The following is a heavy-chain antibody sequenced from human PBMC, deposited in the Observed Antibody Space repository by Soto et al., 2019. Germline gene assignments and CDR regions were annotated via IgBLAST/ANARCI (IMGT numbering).Heavy chain of an antibody. Sequence: GGSLRLSCAASGFTFSSYAMSWVRQAPGKGLEWVSTISASGGSTDYADSVKGRFTVSRDNSKNTLYMQMNSLRAEDTAVYYCAKDSAGCSRSYDFDYWGQGTLVTVSS. D-gene: IGHD6-6*01. J-gene: IGHJ4*02. CDR3: AKDSAGCSRSYDFDY. CDR1: GFTFSSYA. CDR2: ISASGGST. V-gene: IGHV3-23*01.